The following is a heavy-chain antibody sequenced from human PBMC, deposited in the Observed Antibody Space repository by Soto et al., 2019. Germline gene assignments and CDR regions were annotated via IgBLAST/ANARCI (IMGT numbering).Heavy chain of an antibody. Sequence: SETLSLTCTVSGGSITINGYFWSWLRQHPGKGLEWIGFIYYTGSTYYNPSLKSRLTISVDTSKNQFSLNLTSVTAADTATYFCARGSNFYGMDVWGQGTTVTVSS. CDR2: IYYTGST. V-gene: IGHV4-31*03. J-gene: IGHJ6*02. D-gene: IGHD1-26*01. CDR1: GGSITINGYF. CDR3: ARGSNFYGMDV.